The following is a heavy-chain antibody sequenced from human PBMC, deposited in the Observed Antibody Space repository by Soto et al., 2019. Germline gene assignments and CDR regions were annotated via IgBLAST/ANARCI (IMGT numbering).Heavy chain of an antibody. J-gene: IGHJ4*02. Sequence: GGSLRLSCAASGFTFSNYAVTWVRQAPGKGLEWVSTISGSGGSTYYADSVKGRFTISRDNSKNTLYLQMNSLRAEDTAVYYCAKDQGNSWYERDYWGQGTLVTVSS. CDR1: GFTFSNYA. CDR3: AKDQGNSWYERDY. V-gene: IGHV3-23*01. CDR2: ISGSGGST. D-gene: IGHD6-13*01.